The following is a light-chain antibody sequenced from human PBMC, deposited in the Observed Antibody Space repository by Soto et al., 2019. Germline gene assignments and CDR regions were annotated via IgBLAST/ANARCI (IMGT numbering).Light chain of an antibody. J-gene: IGKJ1*01. V-gene: IGKV3-11*01. CDR2: GAS. CDR1: QSVSSY. Sequence: VSTQSPATLSLSPGERATLSCRASQSVSSYLAWYQQKPGQAPRLLIYGASTRATGIPARFSGSGSGTDFTLTISRLEPEDFTVYYCQQYNKWPLTFGQGTKVDIK. CDR3: QQYNKWPLT.